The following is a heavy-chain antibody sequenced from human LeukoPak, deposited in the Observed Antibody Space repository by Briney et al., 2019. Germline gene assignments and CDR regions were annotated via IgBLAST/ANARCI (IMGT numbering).Heavy chain of an antibody. CDR3: ASSPHLGAVYYGMDV. J-gene: IGHJ6*02. Sequence: SVKVSCKASGGTFSSYAISWVRQAPGQGLEWMGGIIPIFGTANYAQKFQGRVTITADESTSTAYMELSSLRSEDTAVYYCASSPHLGAVYYGMDVWGQGTTVTVSS. CDR2: IIPIFGTA. D-gene: IGHD3-16*01. CDR1: GGTFSSYA. V-gene: IGHV1-69*13.